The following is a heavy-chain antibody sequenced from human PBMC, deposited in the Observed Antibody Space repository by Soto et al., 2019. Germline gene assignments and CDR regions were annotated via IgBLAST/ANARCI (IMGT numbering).Heavy chain of an antibody. V-gene: IGHV3-21*01. D-gene: IGHD6-19*01. CDR3: ARLCEYSSGWHLDY. CDR2: ISSSSSYI. Sequence: PGGSLRLSCAASGFTFSSYSMNWVRQAPGKGLEWVSSISSSSSYIYYADSVKGRFTISRDNAKNSLYLQMNSLRAEDTAAHYCARLCEYSSGWHLDYWGQGTLVTVSS. CDR1: GFTFSSYS. J-gene: IGHJ4*02.